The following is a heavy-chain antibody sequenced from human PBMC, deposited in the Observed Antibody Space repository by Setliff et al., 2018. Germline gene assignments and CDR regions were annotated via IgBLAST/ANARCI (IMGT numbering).Heavy chain of an antibody. Sequence: PSETLSLTCTVSDDSFTSSRYYWGWIRQAPGSGLEWIGSISYRGTPYYNASVESRVTISIDKSRNQFSLELRSVTVADTATYYCVRPGGTTVVARHFDYWGSGILVTVSS. CDR1: DDSFTSSRYY. V-gene: IGHV4-39*01. D-gene: IGHD2-15*01. J-gene: IGHJ4*01. CDR3: VRPGGTTVVARHFDY. CDR2: ISYRGTP.